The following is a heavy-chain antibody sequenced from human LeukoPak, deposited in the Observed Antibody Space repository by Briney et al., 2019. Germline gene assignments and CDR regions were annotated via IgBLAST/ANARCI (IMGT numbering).Heavy chain of an antibody. D-gene: IGHD2-15*01. J-gene: IGHJ4*02. CDR1: RGSINSSNW. CDR3: ARDEEYCSGGSCFDY. CDR2: IYHSGST. V-gene: IGHV4-4*02. Sequence: SETLSLTCTVSRGSINSSNWWSWVRQPPGKGLEWIGEIYHSGSTNYNPSLKSRVTISVDKSKNQFSLKLNSVTAADTAVYYCARDEEYCSGGSCFDYWGQGTLVTVSS.